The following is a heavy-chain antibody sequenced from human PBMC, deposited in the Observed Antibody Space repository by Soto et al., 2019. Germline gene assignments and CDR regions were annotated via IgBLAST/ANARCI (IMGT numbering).Heavy chain of an antibody. CDR2: IYHSGST. J-gene: IGHJ5*02. Sequence: LXLACAVSVYSISIGYYWGWIRHTPGKGLEWIASIYHSGSTYYNPSLKSRVTISVDTSKNQFSLKLTSVTAADTAVYYCARGAATVTPGWFDPWGQGIMVTVSS. V-gene: IGHV4-38-2*01. CDR3: ARGAATVTPGWFDP. CDR1: VYSISIGYY. D-gene: IGHD4-17*01.